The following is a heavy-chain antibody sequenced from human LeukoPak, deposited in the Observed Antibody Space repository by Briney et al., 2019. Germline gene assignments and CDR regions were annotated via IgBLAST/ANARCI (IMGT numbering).Heavy chain of an antibody. J-gene: IGHJ3*02. Sequence: PSETLSLTCTVSGGSISSYYWSWIRQPPGKGLEWIGEINHSGSTNYNPSLKSRVTISVDTSKNQFSLKLSSVTAADTAVYYCARVIVAHDAFDIWGQGTMVTVSS. CDR1: GGSISSYY. CDR3: ARVIVAHDAFDI. CDR2: INHSGST. D-gene: IGHD3-16*02. V-gene: IGHV4-34*01.